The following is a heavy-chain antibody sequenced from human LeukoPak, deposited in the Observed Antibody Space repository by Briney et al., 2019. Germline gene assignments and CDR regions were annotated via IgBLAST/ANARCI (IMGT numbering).Heavy chain of an antibody. CDR1: GASISSYY. J-gene: IGHJ3*02. CDR2: IYYSGST. Sequence: SETLSLTCTVSGASISSYYWSWIRQPPGKGLEWIGYIYYSGSTNYNPSLKSRVTISIDTSKSQFSLKLSSVAAADTAVYYCARDVSRAFDIWGQGTMVTVSS. CDR3: ARDVSRAFDI. D-gene: IGHD3-16*01. V-gene: IGHV4-59*01.